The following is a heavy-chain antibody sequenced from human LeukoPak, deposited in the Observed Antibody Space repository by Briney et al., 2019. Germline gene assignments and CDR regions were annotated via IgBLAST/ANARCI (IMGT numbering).Heavy chain of an antibody. CDR3: ARDIGGYYYR. J-gene: IGHJ4*02. CDR2: IYYSGST. CDR1: GGSISRSNYY. Sequence: PSETLSLTCSVFGGSISRSNYYWVWIRQPPGKGLEWIGSIYYSGSTYYNPSLNSRVTISVDTSQNRFSLKLSSVTAADTAVYYCARDIGGYYYRWGQGSLVTVSS. V-gene: IGHV4-39*07. D-gene: IGHD3-22*01.